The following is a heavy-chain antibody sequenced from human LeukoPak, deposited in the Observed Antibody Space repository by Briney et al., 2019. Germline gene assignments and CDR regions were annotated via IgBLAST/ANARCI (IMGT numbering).Heavy chain of an antibody. CDR3: ARDYYDSSGYSRFDY. CDR2: ISAYNGNT. Sequence: ASVKVSCKASGYTFTSYGISWVRQAPGQGLEWMGWISAYNGNTNYAQKFQGRVTITADKSTSTAYMELSSLRSEDTAVYYCARDYYDSSGYSRFDYWGQGTLVTVSS. V-gene: IGHV1-18*01. CDR1: GYTFTSYG. J-gene: IGHJ4*02. D-gene: IGHD3-22*01.